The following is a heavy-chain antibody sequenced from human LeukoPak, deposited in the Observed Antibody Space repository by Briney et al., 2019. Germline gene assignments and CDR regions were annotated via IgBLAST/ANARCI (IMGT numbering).Heavy chain of an antibody. CDR3: ARGLRYFDWLPPRAEYFQH. V-gene: IGHV4-34*01. CDR1: GGSFSGYY. J-gene: IGHJ1*01. CDR2: INHSGST. Sequence: PSETLSLTCAVYGGSFSGYYWSWIRQPPGKGLEWIGEINHSGSTNYNPSLKSRVTISVDTSKNQFSLKLSSVTAADTAVYYCARGLRYFDWLPPRAEYFQHWGQGTLVTVSS. D-gene: IGHD3-9*01.